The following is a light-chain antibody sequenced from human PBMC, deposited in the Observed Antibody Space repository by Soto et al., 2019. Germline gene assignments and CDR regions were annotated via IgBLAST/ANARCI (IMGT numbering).Light chain of an antibody. V-gene: IGLV2-14*01. CDR2: DVS. J-gene: IGLJ1*01. CDR3: SSYTSSSTHG. Sequence: LAQSGSGAGPAARRIAISCTGTSSDVGGYDYVSWYQQHPGKAPKLMISDVSNRPSGVSNRFSGSKSGNTASLTISGLQAEDEADYYCSSYTSSSTHGFGTGTKVTVL. CDR1: SSDVGGYDY.